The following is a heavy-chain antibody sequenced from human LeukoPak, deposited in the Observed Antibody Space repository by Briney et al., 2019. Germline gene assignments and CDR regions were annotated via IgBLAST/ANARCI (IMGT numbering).Heavy chain of an antibody. D-gene: IGHD3-22*01. CDR2: ISGSGGST. V-gene: IGHV3-23*01. J-gene: IGHJ4*02. Sequence: GSLRLSCAASGFTFSSYAMSWVRQAPGKGLEWVSAISGSGGSTYYADSVKGRSTISRDNSKNTLYLQMNSLRAEDTAVYYCAKLSGWDSSGYYPDYWGQGTLVTVSS. CDR3: AKLSGWDSSGYYPDY. CDR1: GFTFSSYA.